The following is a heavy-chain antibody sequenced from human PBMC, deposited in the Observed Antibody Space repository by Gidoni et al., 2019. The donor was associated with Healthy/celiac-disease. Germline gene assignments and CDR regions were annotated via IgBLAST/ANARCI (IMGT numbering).Heavy chain of an antibody. Sequence: QVQLVESGGGVVQPGRSLRRSCAASGFTFSSYGMHWVRQAPGKGLALVAVISYDGSNKYYADSVKGRFTISRDNSKNTLYLQMNSLRAEDTAVYYCAKDRNRRVNYYYYGMDVWGQGTTVTVSS. CDR3: AKDRNRRVNYYYYGMDV. V-gene: IGHV3-30*18. CDR2: ISYDGSNK. CDR1: GFTFSSYG. J-gene: IGHJ6*02.